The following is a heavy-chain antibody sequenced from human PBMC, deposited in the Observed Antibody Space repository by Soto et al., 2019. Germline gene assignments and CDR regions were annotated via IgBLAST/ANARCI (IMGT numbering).Heavy chain of an antibody. CDR1: GGSVSSGSYY. CDR3: ARDGDITMVRGVIKAYYYYYGMDV. V-gene: IGHV4-61*01. J-gene: IGHJ6*02. D-gene: IGHD3-10*01. Sequence: PSETLSLTCTVSGGSVSSGSYYWSWIRQPPGKGLEWIGYIYYSGSTNYKPSLKSRVTISVDTSKNQFSLKLSSVTAADTAVYYCARDGDITMVRGVIKAYYYYYGMDVWGQGTTVTVSS. CDR2: IYYSGST.